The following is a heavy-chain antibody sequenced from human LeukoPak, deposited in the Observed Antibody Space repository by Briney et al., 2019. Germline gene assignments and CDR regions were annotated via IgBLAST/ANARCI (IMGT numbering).Heavy chain of an antibody. Sequence: GGSLRLSCAASGFTFSSYSMNWVRQAPGKGLEWVSYISSSSSTIYYADSVKGRFTISRDNAKNSLYLQMNSLRAEDTAVYYCAREEYCSGGSCPSTGFDYWGQGTLVTVSS. D-gene: IGHD2-15*01. CDR1: GFTFSSYS. V-gene: IGHV3-48*04. CDR3: AREEYCSGGSCPSTGFDY. J-gene: IGHJ4*02. CDR2: ISSSSSTI.